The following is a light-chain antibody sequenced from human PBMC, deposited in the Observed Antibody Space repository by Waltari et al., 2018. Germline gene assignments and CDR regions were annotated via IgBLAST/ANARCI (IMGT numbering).Light chain of an antibody. CDR2: DVS. CDR3: ISYTTSDTMI. CDR1: SSAVGAYNY. V-gene: IGLV2-14*03. Sequence: QSALTQPASVSGSPGQSITISCTGTSSAVGAYNYGSWYQQHPGKVPKLIIYDVSHRPSGVSFRFSGSKSDNTASLTISGLQAEDEADYYCISYTTSDTMIFGGGTKLTVL. J-gene: IGLJ2*01.